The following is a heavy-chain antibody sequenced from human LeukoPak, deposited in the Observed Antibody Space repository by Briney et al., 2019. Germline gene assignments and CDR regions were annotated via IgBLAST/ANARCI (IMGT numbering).Heavy chain of an antibody. CDR3: ATLGITMTAIGY. Sequence: GASVRVSCKASGYTFTSYYMHWVRQAPGQGLEWMGIINPSGGSTSYAQKFQGRVTMTRDTSTSTVCMELSSLRSEDTAVYYCATLGITMTAIGYWGQGTLVTVSS. CDR2: INPSGGST. V-gene: IGHV1-46*01. CDR1: GYTFTSYY. J-gene: IGHJ4*02. D-gene: IGHD3-22*01.